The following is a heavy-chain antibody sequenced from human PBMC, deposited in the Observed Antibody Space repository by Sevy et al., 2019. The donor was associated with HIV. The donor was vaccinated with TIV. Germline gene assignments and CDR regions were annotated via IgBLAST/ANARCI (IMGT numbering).Heavy chain of an antibody. D-gene: IGHD3-10*01. Sequence: ASVKVSCKASGYRFTSYAMHWVRQAPGQGLEWMGWINGGNGNTKYSQKFQGRVTITRDTSASTGYLELRSLRSEDTAVFYCARDSNGSGGGYHFDYWGQGTLVTVSS. CDR2: INGGNGNT. J-gene: IGHJ4*02. CDR3: ARDSNGSGGGYHFDY. CDR1: GYRFTSYA. V-gene: IGHV1-3*01.